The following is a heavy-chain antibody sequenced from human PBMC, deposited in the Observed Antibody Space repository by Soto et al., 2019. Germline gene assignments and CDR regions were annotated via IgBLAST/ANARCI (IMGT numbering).Heavy chain of an antibody. V-gene: IGHV3-48*03. J-gene: IGHJ4*02. CDR1: GFTFTSNE. D-gene: IGHD6-19*01. CDR2: ISSSGTTK. Sequence: GSLSLSCASSGFTFTSNEMNWDRQAPGEGREWISYISSSGTTKYYAVSVKGRFTISRDNAKNSLFLQMNSLTAEDRAVYYCARGYTGGWSRGGYFDYWGQG. CDR3: ARGYTGGWSRGGYFDY.